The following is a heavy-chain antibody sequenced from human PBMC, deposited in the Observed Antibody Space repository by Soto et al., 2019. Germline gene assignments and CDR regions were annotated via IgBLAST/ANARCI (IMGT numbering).Heavy chain of an antibody. V-gene: IGHV3-23*01. CDR2: LLSSRSIA. CDR1: GFTFRNYA. Sequence: GESLKIFCAATGFTFRNYAMTWARQAPGKGLEWVSSLLSSRSIAYYADSVRGRYTSASDTSANSLYLHMDNLRAEDTAIYYCANDAISGDGIWLMDSWGQGTVVTVSS. D-gene: IGHD4-17*01. CDR3: ANDAISGDGIWLMDS. J-gene: IGHJ5*02.